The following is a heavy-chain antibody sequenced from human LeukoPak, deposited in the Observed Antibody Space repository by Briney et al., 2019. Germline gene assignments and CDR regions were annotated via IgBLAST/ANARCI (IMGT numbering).Heavy chain of an antibody. Sequence: PSETLSLTCTVSGGSVSSGSYYWSWIRQPPGTGLEWIGYIYYSGSTNYNPSLKSRLTISVDTSKNQFSLKLSSVTAADTAVYYCTRGPGDSSGLFNDYWGQGTLVTVSS. D-gene: IGHD5-18*01. J-gene: IGHJ4*02. CDR1: GGSVSSGSYY. CDR3: TRGPGDSSGLFNDY. V-gene: IGHV4-61*01. CDR2: IYYSGST.